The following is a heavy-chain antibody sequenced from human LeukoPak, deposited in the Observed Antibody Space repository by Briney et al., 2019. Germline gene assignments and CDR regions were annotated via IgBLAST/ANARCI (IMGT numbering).Heavy chain of an antibody. V-gene: IGHV4-59*12. J-gene: IGHJ4*02. CDR2: IYQSGST. Sequence: SETLSLTCTVSDDSIKNYFWTWIRQSPGKGLEWIGYIYQSGSTYYNPSLKSRVTISVDRSKNQFSLKLSSVTAADTAVYYCARADKYYDSSGYFDQWGQGTLVTVSS. D-gene: IGHD3-22*01. CDR3: ARADKYYDSSGYFDQ. CDR1: DDSIKNYF.